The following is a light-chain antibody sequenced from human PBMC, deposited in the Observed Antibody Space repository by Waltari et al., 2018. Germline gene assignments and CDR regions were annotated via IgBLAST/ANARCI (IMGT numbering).Light chain of an antibody. CDR3: QQRSNWPLT. CDR2: DAS. V-gene: IGKV3-11*01. Sequence: EIVLTQSPATLSLSPGDSATLSCSASQSVSSYLAWYQQKPGQAPRLLIYDASNRATGIPARFSGSGSGTDFTLTISSLEPEDFAVYYCQQRSNWPLTFGPGTKVDIK. J-gene: IGKJ3*01. CDR1: QSVSSY.